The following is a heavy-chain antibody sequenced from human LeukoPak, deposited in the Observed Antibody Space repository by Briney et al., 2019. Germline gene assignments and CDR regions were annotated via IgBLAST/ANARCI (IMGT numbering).Heavy chain of an antibody. CDR3: ARADGNYYYYYMDV. J-gene: IGHJ6*03. Sequence: PSETLSLTCTVSGGSISSGNYYWSWIRQPAGKGLEWIGRIYTSGSTNYNPSLKSRVTISVDTSKNQFSLKLSSVTAADTAVYYCARADGNYYYYYMDVWGKGTTATISS. V-gene: IGHV4-61*02. CDR1: GGSISSGNYY. CDR2: IYTSGST. D-gene: IGHD5-24*01.